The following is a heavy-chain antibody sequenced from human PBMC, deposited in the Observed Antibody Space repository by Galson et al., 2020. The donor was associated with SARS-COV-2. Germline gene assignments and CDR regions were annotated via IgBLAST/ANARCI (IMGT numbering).Heavy chain of an antibody. Sequence: SETLSLTCTASGGSISSSIYFWGWIRQPPGKALQWIGTTYDSGSTYYDPSLKSRLTISVDTSKNQFSLKLSSVTAADTAVYYCARHGGGELLFPFDYWGQGILVTVSS. J-gene: IGHJ4*02. V-gene: IGHV4-39*01. D-gene: IGHD1-26*01. CDR3: ARHGGGELLFPFDY. CDR2: TYDSGST. CDR1: GGSISSSIYF.